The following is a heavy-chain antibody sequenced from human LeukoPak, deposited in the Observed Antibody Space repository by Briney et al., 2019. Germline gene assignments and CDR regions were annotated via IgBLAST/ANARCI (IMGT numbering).Heavy chain of an antibody. CDR3: ARDGTGLLLRGIVHYY. J-gene: IGHJ4*02. Sequence: GGSLRLSCAASGFTVSSSYMSWVRQSPGKGLEWVSVIYSGGSTYYADSVKGRFTISRDNSKNTLYLQMNSLRVEDTAVYYCARDGTGLLLRGIVHYYWGQGTLVAVSS. V-gene: IGHV3-66*01. CDR1: GFTVSSSY. CDR2: IYSGGST. D-gene: IGHD3-10*01.